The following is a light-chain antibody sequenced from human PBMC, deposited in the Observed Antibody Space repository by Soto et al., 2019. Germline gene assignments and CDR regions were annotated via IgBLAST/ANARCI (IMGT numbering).Light chain of an antibody. CDR3: QTWGTGIWL. CDR2: LNSDGSH. CDR1: RGHSDYA. Sequence: QSVLTQSPSASASLGASVKLTCTLSRGHSDYAIAWHQQQPEKGPRYLMRLNSDGSHSKGDGIPDRFSGSSSGAERYLTISSLQSEYEADYYCQTWGTGIWLFGGGTKLTVL. V-gene: IGLV4-69*01. J-gene: IGLJ3*02.